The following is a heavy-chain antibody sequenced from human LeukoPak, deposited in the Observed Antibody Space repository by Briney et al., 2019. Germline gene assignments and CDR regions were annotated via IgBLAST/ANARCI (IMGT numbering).Heavy chain of an antibody. Sequence: PARSLRLSCAAAGFTFDDYAMHWVRQAPGKGLEWVSGISWNSGSIGYADSVKGRFTISRDNAKNSLYLQMNSLRAEDTALYYCAKGAPSHDYGDYVGLDYWGQGPLVTVPS. V-gene: IGHV3-9*01. J-gene: IGHJ4*02. CDR2: ISWNSGSI. CDR1: GFTFDDYA. CDR3: AKGAPSHDYGDYVGLDY. D-gene: IGHD4-17*01.